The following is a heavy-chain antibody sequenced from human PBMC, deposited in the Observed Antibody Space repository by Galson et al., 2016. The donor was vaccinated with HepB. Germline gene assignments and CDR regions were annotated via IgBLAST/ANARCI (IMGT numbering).Heavy chain of an antibody. CDR3: ARHRPSWELLPLPNWFDP. J-gene: IGHJ5*02. D-gene: IGHD1-26*01. Sequence: SVKVSCKASGYTFSDFFLHWVRQAPGQGLEWMGWINPKSGGRMFAQNFQGRVSMTSDTSISTVHMELSRLRSDDTAMYYCARHRPSWELLPLPNWFDPWGEGTLITVSS. V-gene: IGHV1-2*02. CDR1: GYTFSDFF. CDR2: INPKSGGR.